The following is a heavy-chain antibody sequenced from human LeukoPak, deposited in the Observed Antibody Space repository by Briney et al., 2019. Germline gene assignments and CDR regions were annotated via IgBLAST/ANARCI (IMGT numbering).Heavy chain of an antibody. J-gene: IGHJ5*02. CDR1: GFTFSSYS. V-gene: IGHV3-21*01. Sequence: GGSLRLSCAASGFTFSSYSMKSVRQAPGKGLEWVSSISSSSSYIYYADSVKGRFTISRDNAKNSLYLQMNSLRAEDTAVYYCAKESSSNWFDPWGQGTLVTVSS. CDR2: ISSSSSYI. D-gene: IGHD6-13*01. CDR3: AKESSSNWFDP.